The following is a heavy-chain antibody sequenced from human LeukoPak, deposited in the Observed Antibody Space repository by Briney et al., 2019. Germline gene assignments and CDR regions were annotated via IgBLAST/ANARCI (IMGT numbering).Heavy chain of an antibody. V-gene: IGHV3-7*03. D-gene: IGHD2/OR15-2a*01. Sequence: QXPGKGXXXVAHIKQEGDYTYYWDSVTGRFPISRDNAKNSVFLQMNRLRVEDPAVYYCGLGLYFSAFDFWGQGTTVTVSS. CDR3: GLGLYFSAFDF. CDR2: IKQEGDYT. J-gene: IGHJ3*01.